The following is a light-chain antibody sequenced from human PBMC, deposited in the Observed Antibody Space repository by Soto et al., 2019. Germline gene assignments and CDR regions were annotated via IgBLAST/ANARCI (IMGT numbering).Light chain of an antibody. Sequence: IHLTHAPSSMSASVVDRVTITCRASRVISTWLAWYQQKPGKAPKLLIYAASSLQSGVPSRFSGSGSGTDFTLTISSLQPEDFATYYCQQGNSFPLTFGGGTKVDIK. CDR2: AAS. CDR3: QQGNSFPLT. J-gene: IGKJ4*01. CDR1: RVISTW. V-gene: IGKV1-12*01.